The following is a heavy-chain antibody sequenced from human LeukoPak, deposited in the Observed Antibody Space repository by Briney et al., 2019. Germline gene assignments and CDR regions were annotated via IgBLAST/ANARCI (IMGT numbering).Heavy chain of an antibody. V-gene: IGHV4-39*07. CDR2: VYYSGST. J-gene: IGHJ4*02. CDR1: GGSISSSSHY. D-gene: IGHD3/OR15-3a*01. CDR3: ARDNRDFWTLNY. Sequence: SETLSLTCTVSGGSISSSSHYWAWICQPPGKGLEWIGSVYYSGSTYYNPSLKSRVTISVDTSKNQFSLKLSSVTAADTAVYYCARDNRDFWTLNYWGQGTLVTVSS.